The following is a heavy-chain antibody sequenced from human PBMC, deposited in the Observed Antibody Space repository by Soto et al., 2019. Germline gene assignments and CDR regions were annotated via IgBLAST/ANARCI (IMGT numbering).Heavy chain of an antibody. V-gene: IGHV2-5*02. CDR2: IYWDDDK. D-gene: IGHD3-3*01. J-gene: IGHJ6*03. CDR1: GFSLSTSGVG. CDR3: AHKYYDFWSGYYDYYYMDV. Sequence: QITLKESGPTLVKPTQTLTLTCTFSGFSLSTSGVGVAWIRQPPGKALEWLALIYWDDDKRYSPSLKSRLTITKDTSKNQVVLTMTNMDPVDTATYYCAHKYYDFWSGYYDYYYMDVWGKGTTVTVSS.